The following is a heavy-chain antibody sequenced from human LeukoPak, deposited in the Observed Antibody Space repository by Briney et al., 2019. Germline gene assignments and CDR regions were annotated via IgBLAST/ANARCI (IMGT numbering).Heavy chain of an antibody. V-gene: IGHV4-4*02. Sequence: SETLSLTCTVSGGSISSSNWWSWVRQPPGKGLEWIGEIYHSGSTNYNPSLKSRVTISVDKSKNQFSLKLSSVTAADTAVYYCATQIVATIGNWFDPWGQGTLVTVSS. D-gene: IGHD5-12*01. CDR2: IYHSGST. CDR3: ATQIVATIGNWFDP. CDR1: GGSISSSNW. J-gene: IGHJ5*02.